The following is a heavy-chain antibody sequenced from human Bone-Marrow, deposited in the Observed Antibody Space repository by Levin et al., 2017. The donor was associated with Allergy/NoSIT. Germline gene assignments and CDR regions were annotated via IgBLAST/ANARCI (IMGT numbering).Heavy chain of an antibody. V-gene: IGHV4-61*01. D-gene: IGHD3-3*01. CDR1: GGSVKSDRSY. Sequence: SCTVSGGSVKSDRSYWSWIRQPPGKGLDWIGYIYHSGSGNHNPSLKSRVAMSVDTSKNQFSLKLSSVTAADTAVYYCARSRGGVALDLWGRGTLVTVSS. CDR3: ARSRGGVALDL. CDR2: IYHSGSG. J-gene: IGHJ2*01.